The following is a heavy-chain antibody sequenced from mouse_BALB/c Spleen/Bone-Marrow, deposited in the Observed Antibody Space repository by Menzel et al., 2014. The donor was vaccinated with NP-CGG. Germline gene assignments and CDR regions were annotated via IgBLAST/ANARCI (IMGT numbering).Heavy chain of an antibody. V-gene: IGHV3-8*02. CDR3: ASGGPTMITYYAMEY. Sequence: VQLQQSGPSLVKPSQTLSLTCSVTGDSITSGYWNWIRKFPANKLEYMGYINFSGSTYYNPSLVSRISITRDTSKNQYYLHLNSVTTKDTATYYCASGGPTMITYYAMEYWGQGTSVTVSS. D-gene: IGHD2-4*01. J-gene: IGHJ4*01. CDR1: GDSITSGY. CDR2: INFSGST.